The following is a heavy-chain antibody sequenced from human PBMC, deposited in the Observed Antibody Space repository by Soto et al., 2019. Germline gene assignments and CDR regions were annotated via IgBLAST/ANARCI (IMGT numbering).Heavy chain of an antibody. V-gene: IGHV4-34*01. J-gene: IGHJ4*02. D-gene: IGHD3-22*01. CDR1: GGSFSGYY. Sequence: SETLSLTCAVYGGSFSGYYWSWIRQPPGKGLEWIGEINHSGSTNYNPSLKSRVTISVDTSKNQFSLKLSSVTAADTAVYYCARGGYGYYDSSGYYRHYFDYWGQGTLVTVSS. CDR3: ARGGYGYYDSSGYYRHYFDY. CDR2: INHSGST.